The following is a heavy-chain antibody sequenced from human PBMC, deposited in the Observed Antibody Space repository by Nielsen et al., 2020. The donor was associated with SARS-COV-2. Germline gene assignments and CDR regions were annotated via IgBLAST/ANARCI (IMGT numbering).Heavy chain of an antibody. Sequence: GGSLRLSCAASGFTFDDYAMHWVRQAPGKGLEWVSGISWNSGSIGYADSVKGRFTISRDNAKNSLYLQMNSLRAEDTALYYCATGATMGVNYYYGMDVWGQGTTVTVSS. J-gene: IGHJ6*02. CDR3: ATGATMGVNYYYGMDV. D-gene: IGHD1-26*01. CDR2: ISWNSGSI. V-gene: IGHV3-9*01. CDR1: GFTFDDYA.